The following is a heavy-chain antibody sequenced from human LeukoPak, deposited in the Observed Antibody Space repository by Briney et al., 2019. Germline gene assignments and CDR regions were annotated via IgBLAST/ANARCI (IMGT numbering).Heavy chain of an antibody. D-gene: IGHD6-13*01. CDR1: GGSISSGDYY. V-gene: IGHV4-30-4*01. CDR2: IYYSGST. Sequence: PSETLSLTCTVSGGSISSGDYYWSWIRQPPGTGLEWIGYIYYSGSTYYNPSLKSLVTISVDTSKNQFSLKLSSVTAADTAVYYCARDRGYSSSWYLDYWGQGTLVTVSS. CDR3: ARDRGYSSSWYLDY. J-gene: IGHJ4*02.